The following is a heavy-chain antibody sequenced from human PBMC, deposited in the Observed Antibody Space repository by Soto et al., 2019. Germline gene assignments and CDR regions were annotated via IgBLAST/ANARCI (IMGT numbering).Heavy chain of an antibody. CDR2: IYHSGST. V-gene: IGHV4-4*02. D-gene: IGHD3-22*01. CDR1: GGSISSSNW. CDR3: AREYYYDSSGYYSNWFDP. J-gene: IGHJ5*02. Sequence: PSETLSLTCAVSGGSISSSNWWSWVRQPPGKGLEWIGEIYHSGSTNYNPSLKSRVTISVDKSKNQFSLKLSSVTAADTAVYYCAREYYYDSSGYYSNWFDPWGQGTLVTVSS.